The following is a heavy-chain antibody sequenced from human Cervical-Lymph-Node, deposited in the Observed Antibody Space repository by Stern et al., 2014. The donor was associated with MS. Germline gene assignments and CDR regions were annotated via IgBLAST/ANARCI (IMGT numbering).Heavy chain of an antibody. Sequence: QVQLVESGPGLVKPSETLSLTCPVSGNSISGYYWSWIRQPPGKGLEWIGYIYYSGSTRYNPSIKSRVSISVDTSKNQFSLELSSVTAADTAVYYCARTYYYDSSGYYFDYWGQGTLVTVSS. J-gene: IGHJ4*02. D-gene: IGHD3-22*01. CDR2: IYYSGST. CDR3: ARTYYYDSSGYYFDY. CDR1: GNSISGYY. V-gene: IGHV4-59*01.